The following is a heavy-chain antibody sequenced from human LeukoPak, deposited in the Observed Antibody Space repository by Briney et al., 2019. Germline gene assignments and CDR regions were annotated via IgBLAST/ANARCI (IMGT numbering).Heavy chain of an antibody. D-gene: IGHD3-9*01. CDR2: IIPIFGTA. Sequence: SVKVSCKASGGTFSSYAISWVRQAPGQGLEWMGGIIPIFGTANYAQKFQGRVTITADKSTSTAYMELSSLRPEDTAVYYCARDSDDILTGYYSGSADYYYYYGMDVWGKGTTVTVSS. J-gene: IGHJ6*04. V-gene: IGHV1-69*06. CDR3: ARDSDDILTGYYSGSADYYYYYGMDV. CDR1: GGTFSSYA.